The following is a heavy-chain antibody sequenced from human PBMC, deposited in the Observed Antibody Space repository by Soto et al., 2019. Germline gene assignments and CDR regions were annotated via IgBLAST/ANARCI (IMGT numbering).Heavy chain of an antibody. Sequence: QVQLVQSGAEVKKPGASVKVSCKASGYTFTSYAMHWVRQAPGQRLEWMGWINAGNGNTKYSQKFQGRVTITRDTSASTPYMELSSLRSEDTAVYYSARVPGYSIGDLWGRGTLVTVSS. D-gene: IGHD2-21*01. J-gene: IGHJ2*01. V-gene: IGHV1-3*01. CDR3: ARVPGYSIGDL. CDR1: GYTFTSYA. CDR2: INAGNGNT.